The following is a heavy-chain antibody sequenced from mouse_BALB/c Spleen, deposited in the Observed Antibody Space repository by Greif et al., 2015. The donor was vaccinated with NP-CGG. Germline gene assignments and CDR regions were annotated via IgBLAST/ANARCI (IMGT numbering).Heavy chain of an antibody. J-gene: IGHJ1*01. Sequence: VQLQQSGPQLVRPGASVKISCKAYGYSFTSYWMHWVKQRPGQGLEWIGMIDPSDSETRLNKKFKDKATLTVDKSSSTAYMQLSSPTSEDSAVYYCARDGNYWYFDVCGAGTTVTVSS. CDR3: ARDGNYWYFDV. D-gene: IGHD2-1*01. CDR1: GYSFTSYW. CDR2: IDPSDSET. V-gene: IGHV1S126*01.